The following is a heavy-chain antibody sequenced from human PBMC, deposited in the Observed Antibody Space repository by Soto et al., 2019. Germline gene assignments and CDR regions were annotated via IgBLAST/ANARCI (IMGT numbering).Heavy chain of an antibody. J-gene: IGHJ5*02. CDR2: IKSKTEGGTT. CDR1: GVTFNNAY. D-gene: IGHD2-2*01. CDR3: ATALSTRAA. V-gene: IGHV3-15*07. Sequence: EVQLVESGGGLVEPGKSLRLSCAASGVTFNNAYMNWVRQAPGKGLEWVGRIKSKTEGGTTDYAAPVKGRFSISTDASTIPLYLETNRLTLDDAAIYCCATALSTRAAWGQGTLVTVSS.